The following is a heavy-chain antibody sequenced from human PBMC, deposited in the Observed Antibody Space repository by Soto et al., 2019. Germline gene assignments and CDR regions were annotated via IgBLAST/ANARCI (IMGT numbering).Heavy chain of an antibody. CDR2: ISGSGGSI. J-gene: IGHJ6*02. V-gene: IGHV3-23*01. CDR1: GFTFSNYA. D-gene: IGHD3-3*01. CDR3: ARAGGFGGGGMDV. Sequence: EVQLLESEGGLVQPGGSLRLSCAASGFTFSNYAMSWVRQAPGKGLEWLSTISGSGGSIYYADSVKGRFTISRDNSQTRRNLQMNSGRAEDPSLYAGARAGGFGGGGMDVWGQGTTVTVSS.